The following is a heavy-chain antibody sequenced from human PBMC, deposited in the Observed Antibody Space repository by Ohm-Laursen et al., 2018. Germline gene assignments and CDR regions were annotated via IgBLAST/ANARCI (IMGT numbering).Heavy chain of an antibody. V-gene: IGHV1-69*06. Sequence: SSVKVSCKASGGTFSSYAISWVRQAPGQGLEWMGGIIPIFGTANYAQKFQGRVTITADKSTSTAYMELSSLRSEDTAVYYCARVYDYGGNVDYWGQGTLVTVSS. J-gene: IGHJ4*02. D-gene: IGHD4-23*01. CDR2: IIPIFGTA. CDR3: ARVYDYGGNVDY. CDR1: GGTFSSYA.